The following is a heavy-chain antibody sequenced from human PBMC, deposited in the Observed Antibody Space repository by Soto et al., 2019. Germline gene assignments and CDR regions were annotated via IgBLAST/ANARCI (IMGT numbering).Heavy chain of an antibody. D-gene: IGHD1-26*01. J-gene: IGHJ4*02. V-gene: IGHV3-21*06. CDR3: VRGDGIAGATSAFDY. CDR2: INGRGNYI. CDR1: GFSFNTYN. Sequence: LRLSCEASGFSFNTYNMNWVRQAPEKGLEWVSSINGRGNYIYYADSVKGRFTISRDNAKNSLYLQMNSLRVEDTAVYYCVRGDGIAGATSAFDYWGQGTPVTVSS.